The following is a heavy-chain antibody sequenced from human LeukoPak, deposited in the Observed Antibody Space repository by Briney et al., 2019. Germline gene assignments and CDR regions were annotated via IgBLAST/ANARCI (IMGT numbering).Heavy chain of an antibody. CDR1: GYSISSGYY. V-gene: IGHV4-38-2*02. Sequence: PSETLSLTCTVSGYSISSGYYWGWIRQPPGKGLEWIGEINHSGSTNYNPSLKSRVTISVDTSKNQFSLKLSSVTAADTAVYYCARAGYWGQGTLVTVSS. CDR3: ARAGY. J-gene: IGHJ4*02. CDR2: INHSGST.